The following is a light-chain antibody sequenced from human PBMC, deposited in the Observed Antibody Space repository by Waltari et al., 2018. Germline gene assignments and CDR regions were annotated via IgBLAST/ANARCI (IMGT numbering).Light chain of an antibody. CDR2: GNN. V-gene: IGLV1-40*01. J-gene: IGLJ1*01. CDR3: QSYDSSLSGSEV. Sequence: QSVLAQPPSVSGAPGQRVTISCTGSSSNIGAGYDVHWYQQLPGTAPKLLIFGNNNRPSGGPDRFSGSKSGTSASLAITGLQAEDEADYYCQSYDSSLSGSEVFGTGTKVTVL. CDR1: SSNIGAGYD.